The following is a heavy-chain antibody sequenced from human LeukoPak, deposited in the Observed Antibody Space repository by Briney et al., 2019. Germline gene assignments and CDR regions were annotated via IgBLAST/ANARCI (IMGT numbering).Heavy chain of an antibody. D-gene: IGHD3-22*01. CDR2: IIPIFGTA. CDR1: GGTFSSYA. Sequence: AASVKVSCKASGGTFSSYAISWVRQAPGQGLEWMGGIIPIFGTAKYAQNFQGRVSIAADRSTSTAYMELSSLRSEDTAVYYCARLYTHYDSSGYYYEDYRGQGTLVTVSS. CDR3: ARLYTHYDSSGYYYEDY. V-gene: IGHV1-69*06. J-gene: IGHJ4*02.